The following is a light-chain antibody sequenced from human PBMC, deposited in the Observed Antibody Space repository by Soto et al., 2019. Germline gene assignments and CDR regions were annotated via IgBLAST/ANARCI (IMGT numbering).Light chain of an antibody. J-gene: IGKJ2*01. CDR1: QSVDNNY. Sequence: EIVLTQSPGTLSLSPGESATLSCRASQSVDNNYVAWYQQKPGQAPTLLIHGASYRAAGIPDRFSGSRSGTDFTLTISRLEPEDFAVFHCQQYGNSPYTFGQWTKLEI. CDR2: GAS. V-gene: IGKV3-20*01. CDR3: QQYGNSPYT.